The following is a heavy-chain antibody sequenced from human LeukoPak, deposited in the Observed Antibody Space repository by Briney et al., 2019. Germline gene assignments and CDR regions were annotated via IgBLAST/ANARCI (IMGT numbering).Heavy chain of an antibody. CDR2: ISGSGAST. Sequence: GGSLRLSCAASGFTFSSYAMSWVRQAPGKGLEWVSAISGSGASTYYADSVKGRFTISRDNSKNTLYLQMNSLRAEDTAVYYCAKDLHIVVVPAAIYYYYGMDVWGQGTTVTVSS. D-gene: IGHD2-2*01. CDR1: GFTFSSYA. J-gene: IGHJ6*02. CDR3: AKDLHIVVVPAAIYYYYGMDV. V-gene: IGHV3-23*01.